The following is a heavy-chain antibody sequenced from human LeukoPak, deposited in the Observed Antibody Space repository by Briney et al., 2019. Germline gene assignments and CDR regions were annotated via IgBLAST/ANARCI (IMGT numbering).Heavy chain of an antibody. CDR1: GGSFSGYY. Sequence: SETLSLTCAVYGGSFSGYYWSWIRQPPGKGLEWIGEINHRGSTNYNPSLKSRVTISVDTSKNQFSLKLSSVTAADTAVYYCATTPESYAFDIWGQGTMVTVSS. J-gene: IGHJ3*02. CDR3: ATTPESYAFDI. CDR2: INHRGST. V-gene: IGHV4-34*01.